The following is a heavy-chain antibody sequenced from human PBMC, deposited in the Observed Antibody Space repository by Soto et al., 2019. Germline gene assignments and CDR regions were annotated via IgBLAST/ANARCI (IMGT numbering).Heavy chain of an antibody. D-gene: IGHD2-21*02. J-gene: IGHJ6*02. Sequence: ASVKVSCKASGGTFSSYAISWVRQAPGQGLEWMGGIIPIFGTANYAQKFQGRVTITADESTSTAYMELSSLRSEDTAVYYCARDPCGGDCYSGWDYYGMDVWGQGTTVTGSS. CDR3: ARDPCGGDCYSGWDYYGMDV. V-gene: IGHV1-69*13. CDR1: GGTFSSYA. CDR2: IIPIFGTA.